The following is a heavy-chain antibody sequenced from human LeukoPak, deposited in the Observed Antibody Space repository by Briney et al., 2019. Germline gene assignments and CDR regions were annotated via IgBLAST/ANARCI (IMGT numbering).Heavy chain of an antibody. V-gene: IGHV4-59*02. Sequence: PSETLSFTCTVSGGSVSGYYWSWIRQPPGKGLEWIGYIRYSGTTRYNPSLNSRVTISVDTSKNQFSLKLNSVTAADTAVYYCARVLNDGYSDFWGQGTLVTVSS. D-gene: IGHD3-22*01. CDR3: ARVLNDGYSDF. CDR2: IRYSGTT. CDR1: GGSVSGYY. J-gene: IGHJ4*02.